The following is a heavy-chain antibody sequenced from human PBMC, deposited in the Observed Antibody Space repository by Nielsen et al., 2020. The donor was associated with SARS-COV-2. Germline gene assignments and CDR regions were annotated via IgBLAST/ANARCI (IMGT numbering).Heavy chain of an antibody. CDR3: AKIVDSSGYHDY. CDR1: GFTVSSNY. D-gene: IGHD3-22*01. J-gene: IGHJ4*02. Sequence: GGSLRLSCAASGFTVSSNYMSWVRQAPRKGLEWVSVIYSGGSTYYADSVKGRFTISRDNSKNTLYLQMNSLRTEDTALYYCAKIVDSSGYHDYWGQGTLVTVSS. CDR2: IYSGGST. V-gene: IGHV3-53*05.